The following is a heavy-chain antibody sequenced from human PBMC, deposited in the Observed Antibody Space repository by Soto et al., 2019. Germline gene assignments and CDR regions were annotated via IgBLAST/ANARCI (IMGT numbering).Heavy chain of an antibody. V-gene: IGHV3-30-3*01. D-gene: IGHD4-4*01. J-gene: IGHJ6*02. CDR3: ARDQQGYSNYAGGMDV. Sequence: QVQLVESGGGVVQPGRSLRLSCAASGFPFSSYAMHWFRQAPGKGLEWVAVISYDGSNKYYADSVKGRFTISRDNSKNTLYLQMNSLRAEDTAVYYCARDQQGYSNYAGGMDVWGQGTTVTVSS. CDR2: ISYDGSNK. CDR1: GFPFSSYA.